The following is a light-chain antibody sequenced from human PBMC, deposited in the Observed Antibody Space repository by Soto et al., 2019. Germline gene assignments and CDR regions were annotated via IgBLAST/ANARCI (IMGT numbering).Light chain of an antibody. J-gene: IGKJ1*01. Sequence: EIEMTQSPATMSVSPGERATLSCRASQSVRSNLAWYQQKPGQAPRLLIYGASTRATGIPARFSGSGSGTDFTLTISRLEPEDFAVYYCQQYGSSGMFGQGTKVDI. V-gene: IGKV3-15*01. CDR3: QQYGSSGM. CDR1: QSVRSN. CDR2: GAS.